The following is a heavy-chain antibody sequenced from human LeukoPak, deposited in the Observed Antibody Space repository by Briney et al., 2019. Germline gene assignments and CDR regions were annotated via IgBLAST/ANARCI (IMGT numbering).Heavy chain of an antibody. CDR3: AADHRYYYDSSGYNY. CDR2: IVVGSGNT. J-gene: IGHJ4*02. Sequence: ASVKVSCKASGFTFTSSAVQWVRQARGQRLEWIGWIVVGSGNTNYAQKFQERVTITRDMSTSTAYMELSSLRSEDTAVYYCAADHRYYYDSSGYNYWGQGTLVTVSS. V-gene: IGHV1-58*01. D-gene: IGHD3-22*01. CDR1: GFTFTSSA.